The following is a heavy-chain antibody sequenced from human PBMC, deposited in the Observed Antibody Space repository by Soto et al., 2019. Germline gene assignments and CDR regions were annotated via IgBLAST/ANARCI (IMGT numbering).Heavy chain of an antibody. J-gene: IGHJ6*02. Sequence: GESLKISCKGSGYSFTSYWIGWVRQMPGKGLEWMGIIYPGDSDTRYSPSFQGQVTISADKSISTAYLQWSSLKASDTAMYYCARYGHYDFWSGYSIYYYYGMDVWGQGTTVTVSS. V-gene: IGHV5-51*01. CDR1: GYSFTSYW. CDR3: ARYGHYDFWSGYSIYYYYGMDV. CDR2: IYPGDSDT. D-gene: IGHD3-3*01.